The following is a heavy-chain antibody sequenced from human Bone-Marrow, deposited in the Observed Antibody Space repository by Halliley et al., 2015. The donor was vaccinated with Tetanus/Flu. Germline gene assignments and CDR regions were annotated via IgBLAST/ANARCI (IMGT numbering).Heavy chain of an antibody. CDR1: GFTFSSFA. J-gene: IGHJ4*02. D-gene: IGHD2-21*02. V-gene: IGHV3-23*01. CDR2: LSVSGDNT. CDR3: AKAGYCGGDCRGQDFDY. Sequence: SLRLSCAASGFTFSSFAMSWVRQAPGKGLEWVSSLSVSGDNTFYADSVKGRFTISRDNSKSTLYLQMNSLRAEDTAVYYCAKAGYCGGDCRGQDFDYWGQGTLVTVSS.